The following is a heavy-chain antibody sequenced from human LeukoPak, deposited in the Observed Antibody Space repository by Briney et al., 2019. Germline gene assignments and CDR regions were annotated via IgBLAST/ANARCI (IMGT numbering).Heavy chain of an antibody. CDR3: ARDVTEYYYGSGGYQAH. D-gene: IGHD3-10*01. Sequence: VASVKVSCKASGYTFTSYGISWVRQAPGQGLEWMGWISAYNGNTNYAQKLQGRVTMTTDTSASTAYMELSSLRSEDMAVYYCARDVTEYYYGSGGYQAHWGQGTLVTVSS. J-gene: IGHJ4*02. V-gene: IGHV1-18*03. CDR2: ISAYNGNT. CDR1: GYTFTSYG.